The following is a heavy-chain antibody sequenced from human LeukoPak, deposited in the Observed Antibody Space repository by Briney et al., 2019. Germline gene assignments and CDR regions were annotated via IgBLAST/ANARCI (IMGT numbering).Heavy chain of an antibody. CDR2: INPNGGRI. D-gene: IGHD6-19*01. CDR1: GYTFTRHS. Sequence: GASVKVSCKTSGYTFTRHSMHWVRQAPGQGLEWMGIINPNGGRITYAQKIQGRVTMTRDMSTGTMYMEMSSLRSEDTAVYYCARDNNGWAWDYWGQGTLVTVPS. J-gene: IGHJ4*02. CDR3: ARDNNGWAWDY. V-gene: IGHV1-46*01.